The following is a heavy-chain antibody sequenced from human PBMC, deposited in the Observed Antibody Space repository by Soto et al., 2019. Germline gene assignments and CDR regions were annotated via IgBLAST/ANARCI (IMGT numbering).Heavy chain of an antibody. CDR3: ASLYNIKDNGMDV. CDR2: ISGSGTAK. D-gene: IGHD1-1*01. Sequence: PGGSLRLSCTASGFTFSSYWMHWVRQAPGKGLEWVSYISGSGTAKYYADSVKGRFTISRDNAKNSLYLQMNSLRAEDTAVYYCASLYNIKDNGMDVWGQGTTVTVS. CDR1: GFTFSSYW. V-gene: IGHV3-48*04. J-gene: IGHJ6*01.